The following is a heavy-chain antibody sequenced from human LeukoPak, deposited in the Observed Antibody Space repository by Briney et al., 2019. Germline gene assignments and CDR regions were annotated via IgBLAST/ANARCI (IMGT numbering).Heavy chain of an antibody. Sequence: AGGSLRLSCAASGFTFSSYGMHWVRQAPGKGLEWVAVISYDGSNKYYADSVKGRFTISRDNSKNTLYLQMNSLRAEDTAVYYCAKGPGTMIVANWFDPWGQGTLVTVSS. V-gene: IGHV3-30*18. CDR1: GFTFSSYG. CDR2: ISYDGSNK. D-gene: IGHD3-22*01. CDR3: AKGPGTMIVANWFDP. J-gene: IGHJ5*02.